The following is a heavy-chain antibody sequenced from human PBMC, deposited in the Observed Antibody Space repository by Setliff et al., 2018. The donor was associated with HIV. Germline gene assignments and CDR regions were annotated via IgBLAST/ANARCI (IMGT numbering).Heavy chain of an antibody. CDR1: GYAFTTYD. V-gene: IGHV1-8*01. CDR2: MNPKTGNT. Sequence: ASVKVSCKASGYAFTTYDINWVRQATGQGLEWMGWMNPKTGNTVDEQKFQGRVTLTRDTSIDTAYMELSSLRSEDTAVYYCARKVGITTYYYSSGSIKGALDVWGQGTLVTVSS. CDR3: ARKVGITTYYYSSGSIKGALDV. J-gene: IGHJ4*02. D-gene: IGHD3-10*01.